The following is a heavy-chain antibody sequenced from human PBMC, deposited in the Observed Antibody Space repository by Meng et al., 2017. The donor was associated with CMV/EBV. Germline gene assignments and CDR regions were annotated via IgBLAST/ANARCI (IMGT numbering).Heavy chain of an antibody. Sequence: FRSYAMHWVRQAPGKGLEWVAVIAYDGSNNYYADSVKGRVTISRDNSKNTLYLQMNSLRAEDTAVYYCARPYYDSSGYYSFAVNYFDYWGQGTLVTVSS. CDR1: FRSYA. CDR2: IAYDGSNN. CDR3: ARPYYDSSGYYSFAVNYFDY. V-gene: IGHV3-30*04. D-gene: IGHD3-22*01. J-gene: IGHJ4*02.